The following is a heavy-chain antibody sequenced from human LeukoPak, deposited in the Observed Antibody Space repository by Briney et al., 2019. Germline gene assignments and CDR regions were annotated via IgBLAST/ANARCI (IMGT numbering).Heavy chain of an antibody. D-gene: IGHD2-2*01. CDR1: GYTFTSYG. CDR3: ARVHCSSTSCYGAYCYGMDV. CDR2: ISAYNGNT. V-gene: IGHV1-18*01. Sequence: ASVKVSCKASGYTFTSYGISWVRQAPGQGLEWMGWISAYNGNTNYAQKLQGRVTMTTDTSTSTAYMELRSLRSDDTAVYYCARVHCSSTSCYGAYCYGMDVWSQGTTVTVSS. J-gene: IGHJ6*02.